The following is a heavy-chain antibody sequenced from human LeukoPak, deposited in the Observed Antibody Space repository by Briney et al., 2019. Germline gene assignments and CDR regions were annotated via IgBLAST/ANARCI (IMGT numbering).Heavy chain of an antibody. CDR3: ARERGYSGYDLDY. CDR1: GFTFSNFG. J-gene: IGHJ4*02. D-gene: IGHD5-12*01. Sequence: PGGSLRLSCAASGFTFSNFGMHWVRQAPGKGLVWVSRINNDGSFTNYADSVKGRFTISRDNAKNTLYLQMNSLRAEDTALYYCARERGYSGYDLDYWGQGTLVTVSS. V-gene: IGHV3-74*01. CDR2: INNDGSFT.